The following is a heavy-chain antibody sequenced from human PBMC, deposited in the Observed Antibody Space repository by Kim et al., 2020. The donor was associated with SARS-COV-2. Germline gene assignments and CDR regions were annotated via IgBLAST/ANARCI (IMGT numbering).Heavy chain of an antibody. J-gene: IGHJ4*02. CDR2: ISSSSSYI. CDR1: GFTFSSYS. V-gene: IGHV3-21*01. Sequence: GGSLRLSCAASGFTFSSYSMNWVRQAPGKGLEWVSSISSSSSYIYYADSVKGRFTISRDNAKNSLYLQMNSLRAEDTAVYYCAIDPVGGWPYFDYWGQGTLVTVSS. D-gene: IGHD6-19*01. CDR3: AIDPVGGWPYFDY.